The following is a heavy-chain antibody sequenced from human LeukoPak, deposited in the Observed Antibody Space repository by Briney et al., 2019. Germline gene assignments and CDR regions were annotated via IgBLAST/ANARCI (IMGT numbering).Heavy chain of an antibody. CDR2: ISGSGGST. Sequence: GGSLRLSCAASGFTFSSYAMSWVRQAPGKGLEWVSAISGSGGSTYYADSVKGRFTISRDNSKNTLYLQMNSLRAEDTAVYYCAKGSGRITFGGVIPAVYWGQGTLVTVSS. D-gene: IGHD3-16*02. J-gene: IGHJ4*02. V-gene: IGHV3-23*01. CDR1: GFTFSSYA. CDR3: AKGSGRITFGGVIPAVY.